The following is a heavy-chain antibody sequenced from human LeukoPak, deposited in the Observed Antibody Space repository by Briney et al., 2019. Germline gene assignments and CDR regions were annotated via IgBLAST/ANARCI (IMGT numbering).Heavy chain of an antibody. D-gene: IGHD3-22*01. CDR1: GYTFTGYY. CDR3: ARPPYYCDSRGQFDY. CDR2: INPNSGGT. V-gene: IGHV1-2*02. Sequence: ASVKVSCKASGYTFTGYYMHWVRQAPGQGLEWMGWINPNSGGTKYAQKFQGRVTMTRGTSITTAYMELSSLTSDDTAVYYCARPPYYCDSRGQFDYWGQGTLVTVSS. J-gene: IGHJ4*02.